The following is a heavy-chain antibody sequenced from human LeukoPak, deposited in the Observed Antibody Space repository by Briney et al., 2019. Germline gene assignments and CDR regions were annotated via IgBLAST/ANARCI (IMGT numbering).Heavy chain of an antibody. J-gene: IGHJ4*02. CDR1: GGSISSYY. CDR2: IHYSGST. V-gene: IGHV4-59*01. D-gene: IGHD3-22*01. Sequence: SETLSLTCTVSGGSISSYYWSWIRQPPGKGLEWIGYIHYSGSTNYNPSLKSRVTISVDTSKNQFSLKLSSVTAADTAVYYCARSSESYDSSGYYSYYFDYWGQGTLVTVPS. CDR3: ARSSESYDSSGYYSYYFDY.